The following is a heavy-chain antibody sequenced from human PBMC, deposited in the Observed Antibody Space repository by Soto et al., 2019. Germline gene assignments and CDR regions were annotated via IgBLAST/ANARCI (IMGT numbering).Heavy chain of an antibody. D-gene: IGHD2-15*01. CDR3: AKDYCSGGSCYLLDY. CDR1: GFTFSSYG. Sequence: GGSLRLSCAASGFTFSSYGMHWVRQAPGKGLEWVAVISYDGSNKYYADSVKGRFTISRDNSKNTLYLQMNSLRAEDTAVYYCAKDYCSGGSCYLLDYWGQGTLVTVSS. V-gene: IGHV3-30*18. J-gene: IGHJ4*02. CDR2: ISYDGSNK.